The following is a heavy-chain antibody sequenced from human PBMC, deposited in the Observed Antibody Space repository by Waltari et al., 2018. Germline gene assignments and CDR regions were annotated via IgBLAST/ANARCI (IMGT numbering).Heavy chain of an antibody. J-gene: IGHJ4*02. Sequence: QLQVQESGPGLVKPSETLSLTCTVSGGAITTTNYYWGWIRQPPGKGLEWIGSIYYNGNTYYNPSLKSRVTISADTSKNQFSLNLNSVTAADTAVYYCANLLTGDWGQGVLVTVSS. CDR2: IYYNGNT. V-gene: IGHV4-39*01. CDR3: ANLLTGD. D-gene: IGHD3-9*01. CDR1: GGAITTTNYY.